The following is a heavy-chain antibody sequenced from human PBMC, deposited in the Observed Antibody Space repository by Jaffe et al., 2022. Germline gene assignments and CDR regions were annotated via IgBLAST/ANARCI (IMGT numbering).Heavy chain of an antibody. Sequence: QVQLQESGPGLVKPSETLSLTCTVSGGSISSYYWSWIRQPPGKGLEWIGYIYYSGSTNYNPSLKSRVTISVDTSKNQFSLKLSSVTAADTAVYYCARGVRGVIPYYYYYMDVWGKGTTVTVSS. D-gene: IGHD3-10*01. CDR1: GGSISSYY. V-gene: IGHV4-59*01. J-gene: IGHJ6*03. CDR2: IYYSGST. CDR3: ARGVRGVIPYYYYYMDV.